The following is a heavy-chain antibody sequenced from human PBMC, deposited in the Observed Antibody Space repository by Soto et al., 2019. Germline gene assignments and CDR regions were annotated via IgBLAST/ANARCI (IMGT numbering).Heavy chain of an antibody. D-gene: IGHD5-18*01. J-gene: IGHJ6*01. V-gene: IGHV1-2*02. CDR3: ARETAMVKGYYYGMDV. CDR2: INPNSGGT. CDR1: GYTFTCYY. Sequence: SVKVSCKASGYTFTCYYMNWVRQGLGQGLEWMGWINPNSGGTNYAQKFKGRVTMTRDTSISTAYMELSRLRSDDTAVYYCARETAMVKGYYYGMDVWGQGTTVPVSS.